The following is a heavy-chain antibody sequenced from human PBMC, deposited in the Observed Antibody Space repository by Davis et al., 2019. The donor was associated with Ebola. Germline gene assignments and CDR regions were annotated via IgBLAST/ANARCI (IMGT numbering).Heavy chain of an antibody. D-gene: IGHD3-3*01. J-gene: IGHJ5*01. CDR1: GYTFTSYA. V-gene: IGHV7-4-1*02. CDR3: ARGSFLEWLLYGDGWFDS. Sequence: ASVKVSCKASGYTFTSYAMNWVRQAPGQGLEWMGWINTNTGNPTYAQGFTGRFVFSLDTSVSTAYLQISSLKAEDTAVYYCARGSFLEWLLYGDGWFDSWGQGTLVTVSS. CDR2: INTNTGNP.